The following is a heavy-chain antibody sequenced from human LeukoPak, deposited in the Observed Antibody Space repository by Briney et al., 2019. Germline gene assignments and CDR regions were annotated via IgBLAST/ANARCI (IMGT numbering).Heavy chain of an antibody. V-gene: IGHV4-59*12. CDR2: IYYSGST. CDR3: AREAAATIYYFDY. CDR1: GGSISSYY. J-gene: IGHJ4*02. Sequence: SETRSLTCTVSGGSISSYYWSWIRQSPGKGLEWIGYIYYSGSTNYNPSLKSRVTISVDTSKNQFSLKLTSVTAADTAVYYCAREAAATIYYFDYWGQGTLVTVSS. D-gene: IGHD6-13*01.